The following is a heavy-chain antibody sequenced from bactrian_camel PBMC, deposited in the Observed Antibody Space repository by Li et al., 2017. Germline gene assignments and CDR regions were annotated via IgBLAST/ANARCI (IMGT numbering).Heavy chain of an antibody. Sequence: VQLVESGGGLVQPGGSLRLSCAASGFPFSTYGYDIHWVRQAPGKGLEWVSVMISTGGRTYYADSVKGRFTISRDNAKDTVYLQLNSLKTEDTAVYYCAATRYFSFYCWGRGPRSPSP. D-gene: IGHD1*01. J-gene: IGHJ4*01. CDR2: MISTGGRT. V-gene: IGHV3S40*01. CDR1: GFPFSTYGYD.